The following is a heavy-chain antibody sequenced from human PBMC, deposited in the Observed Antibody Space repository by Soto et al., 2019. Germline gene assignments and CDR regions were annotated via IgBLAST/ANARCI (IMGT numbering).Heavy chain of an antibody. CDR1: GGTFSSYA. J-gene: IGHJ5*02. Sequence: QVQLVQSGAEVKKPGSSVKVSCKASGGTFSSYAISWVRQAPGQGLEWMGGIIPIFGTANYAQKFPSRVTITAEKSTSTAYMELSSLRSEDTAVYYCARGKGYCSGGSCYKENWFDPWGQGTLVTVSS. D-gene: IGHD2-15*01. CDR3: ARGKGYCSGGSCYKENWFDP. CDR2: IIPIFGTA. V-gene: IGHV1-69*06.